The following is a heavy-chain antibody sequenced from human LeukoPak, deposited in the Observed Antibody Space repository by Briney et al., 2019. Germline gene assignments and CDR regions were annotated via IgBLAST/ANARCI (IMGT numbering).Heavy chain of an antibody. V-gene: IGHV1-8*01. CDR1: GYTFTSYD. D-gene: IGHD2-2*01. CDR2: MNPNSGNT. CDR3: ARPYGGAAASEFDY. Sequence: ASVKVSCKASGYTFTSYDINWVRQATGQGLEWMGWMNPNSGNTGYAQKFQGRVTMTRNTSISTAYMELSSLRSEDTAVYYCARPYGGAAASEFDYWGQGALVTVSS. J-gene: IGHJ4*02.